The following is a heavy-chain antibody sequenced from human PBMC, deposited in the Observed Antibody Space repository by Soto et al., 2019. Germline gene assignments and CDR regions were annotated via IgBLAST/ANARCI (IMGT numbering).Heavy chain of an antibody. D-gene: IGHD2-2*01. J-gene: IGHJ5*02. CDR2: IIPIFGTA. Sequence: QVQLVQSVAEVKKPGSSVKVSCKASGASFSSYAISWVRQAPGHGLEWMGRIIPIFGTANYAQRVEGRVTITADESTSTANMELSSLRSDDTAVYYCARVVPGAEAWFGPWGQGTLVTVSS. CDR3: ARVVPGAEAWFGP. V-gene: IGHV1-69*01. CDR1: GASFSSYA.